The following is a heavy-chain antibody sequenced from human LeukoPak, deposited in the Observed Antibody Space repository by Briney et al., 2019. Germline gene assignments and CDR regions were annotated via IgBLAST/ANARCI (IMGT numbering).Heavy chain of an antibody. D-gene: IGHD6-19*01. CDR3: AQCSAWPSRCDY. J-gene: IGHJ4*02. V-gene: IGHV4-34*01. CDR1: GGSFSGYY. CDR2: INHSGST. Sequence: PSETLSLTCAVYGGSFSGYYWSWIRQPPGKGLEWIGEINHSGSTNYNPSLKSRVTISVDTSKNQFSLKLSSVTAADTAVYYCAQCSAWPSRCDYWGQGTLVTVSS.